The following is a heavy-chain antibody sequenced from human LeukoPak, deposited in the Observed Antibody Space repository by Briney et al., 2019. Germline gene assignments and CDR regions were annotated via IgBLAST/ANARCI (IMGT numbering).Heavy chain of an antibody. CDR1: GYTFTTYY. CDR2: INPSGGST. D-gene: IGHD3-16*01. CDR3: ARAEDYVDTLVGLDV. Sequence: ASVKVSCKASGYTFTTYYIHWVRQAPGQGLEWMGIINPSGGSTNYAQKLQGRVTMTTDTSTSTAYMELRSLRSDDTAVYYCARAEDYVDTLVGLDVWGKGTTVTVSS. V-gene: IGHV1-46*01. J-gene: IGHJ6*04.